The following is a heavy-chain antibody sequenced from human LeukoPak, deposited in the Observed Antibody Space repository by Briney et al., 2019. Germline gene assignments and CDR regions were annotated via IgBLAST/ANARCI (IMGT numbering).Heavy chain of an antibody. CDR3: ARSLVGATPGAAGFDY. CDR2: IIPIFGTA. J-gene: IGHJ4*02. V-gene: IGHV1-69*13. CDR1: GGTFSSYA. Sequence: SVKVSCKASGGTFSSYAISWVRQAPGQGLEWMGGIIPIFGTANYAQKFQGRVTITADESTSTAYMELSSLRSEDTAVYYCARSLVGATPGAAGFDYWGQGTLVTVSS. D-gene: IGHD1-26*01.